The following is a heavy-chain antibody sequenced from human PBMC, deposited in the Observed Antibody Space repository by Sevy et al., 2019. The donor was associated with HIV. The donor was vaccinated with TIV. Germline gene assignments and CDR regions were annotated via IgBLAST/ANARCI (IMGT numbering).Heavy chain of an antibody. CDR3: AREGNDFWRGYYTYVAESYYYYGMDV. J-gene: IGHJ6*02. V-gene: IGHV3-21*01. CDR1: GFTFSSYS. D-gene: IGHD3-3*01. CDR2: ISSSSSYI. Sequence: GGSLRLSCAASGFTFSSYSMNWVRQAPGKGLEWVSSISSSSSYIYYADSVKGRFTISRDNAKNSLYLQMNSLRAEDTAVYYCAREGNDFWRGYYTYVAESYYYYGMDVWGQGTTVTVSS.